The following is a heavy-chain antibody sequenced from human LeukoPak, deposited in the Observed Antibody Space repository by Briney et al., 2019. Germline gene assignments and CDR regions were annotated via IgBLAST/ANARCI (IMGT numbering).Heavy chain of an antibody. J-gene: IGHJ4*02. CDR1: GFTFSSYA. V-gene: IGHV3-23*01. CDR2: ISSGDRT. Sequence: GASLRLSCAASGFTFSSYAMNWVRHAPGKWLEWVAGISSGDRTFHAESVKGRFTISRDKSKDTLYLQMNSLRAEDTAVYYCAKDATASPYFHWFDNWGQGTQVIVSS. CDR3: AKDATASPYFHWFDN. D-gene: IGHD3-9*01.